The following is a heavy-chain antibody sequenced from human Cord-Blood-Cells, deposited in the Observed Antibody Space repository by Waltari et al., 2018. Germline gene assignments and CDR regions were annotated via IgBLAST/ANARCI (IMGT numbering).Heavy chain of an antibody. Sequence: QVQLQQWGAGLLKPSEPLSPTCAVHGGPLRGNYWSWIRQPPGKGLEWIGEINHSGSTNYNPSLKSRVTISVDTSKNQFSLKLSSVTAADTAVYYCAGAVVVLNYWGQGTLVTVSS. J-gene: IGHJ4*02. D-gene: IGHD2-15*01. CDR2: INHSGST. CDR1: GGPLRGNY. CDR3: AGAVVVLNY. V-gene: IGHV4-34*01.